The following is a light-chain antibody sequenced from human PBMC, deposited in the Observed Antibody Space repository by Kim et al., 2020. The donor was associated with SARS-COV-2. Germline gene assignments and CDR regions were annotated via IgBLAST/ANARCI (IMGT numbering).Light chain of an antibody. CDR3: NSYTSTSTWV. CDR1: ISDVGAFNY. V-gene: IGLV2-14*03. J-gene: IGLJ3*02. Sequence: GQSITISCTGTISDVGAFNYVSWYQQHPGKATKVLIYDVSERPSGVSIRFSGSKSGNTASLTISGLQAEDEADYYCNSYTSTSTWVFGGGTQLTVL. CDR2: DVS.